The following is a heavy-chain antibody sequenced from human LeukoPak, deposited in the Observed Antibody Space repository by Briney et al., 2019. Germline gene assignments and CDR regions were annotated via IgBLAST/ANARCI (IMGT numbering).Heavy chain of an antibody. D-gene: IGHD4/OR15-4a*01. V-gene: IGHV3-49*04. CDR3: IRGGLWDVTGY. J-gene: IGHJ4*02. CDR1: GFTFSTYW. CDR2: IRSKTYGGTT. Sequence: GGSLRLSCAASGFTFSTYWMTWVRQAPGKGLEWVGFIRSKTYGGTTEYAASVKGRFTISRDDSRSIAYLQMNSLKTEDTAMYYCIRGGLWDVTGYWGQGTLVTVSS.